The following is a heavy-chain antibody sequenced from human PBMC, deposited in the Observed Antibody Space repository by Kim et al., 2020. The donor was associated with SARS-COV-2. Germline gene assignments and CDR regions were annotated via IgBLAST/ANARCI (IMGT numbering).Heavy chain of an antibody. CDR3: ARGGGGVTSVLVAFDY. CDR2: ISYDGSNK. Sequence: GGSLRLSCAASGFTFSSYAMHWVRQAPGKGLEWVAVISYDGSNKYYADSVKGRFTISRDNSKNTLYLQMNSLRAEDTAVYYCARGGGGVTSVLVAFDYWGQGTLVTVSS. CDR1: GFTFSSYA. J-gene: IGHJ4*02. V-gene: IGHV3-30*04. D-gene: IGHD4-17*01.